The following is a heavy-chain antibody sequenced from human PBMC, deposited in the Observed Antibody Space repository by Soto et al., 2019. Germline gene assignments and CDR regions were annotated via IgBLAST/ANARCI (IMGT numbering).Heavy chain of an antibody. Sequence: PTDTLYLTCTDSGGSTSSGAYYWSWVRQPPGKGLEWIGYIYYSGSTYYNPSLKSRVTISVDTSKNQFSLKLSSVAAADTAVYYCARGPRTVTYFDYWGQGTLVTVSS. CDR1: GGSTSSGAYY. V-gene: IGHV4-30-4*02. CDR3: ARGPRTVTYFDY. D-gene: IGHD4-4*01. CDR2: IYYSGST. J-gene: IGHJ4*02.